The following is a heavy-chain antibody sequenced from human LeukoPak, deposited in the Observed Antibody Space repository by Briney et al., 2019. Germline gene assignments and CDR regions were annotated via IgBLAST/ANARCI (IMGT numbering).Heavy chain of an antibody. Sequence: GESLKISCKGSGYSFTTYWIGWVRQMPGKGLEWMGIIFPGDSDTRYSPSFQGQVTISSDKSIRTTYLQWSSLKASDTAMYYSARRLPNEYSSSSDAFDIWSQGTTVTVSS. CDR2: IFPGDSDT. CDR3: ARRLPNEYSSSSDAFDI. V-gene: IGHV5-51*01. D-gene: IGHD6-6*01. J-gene: IGHJ3*02. CDR1: GYSFTTYW.